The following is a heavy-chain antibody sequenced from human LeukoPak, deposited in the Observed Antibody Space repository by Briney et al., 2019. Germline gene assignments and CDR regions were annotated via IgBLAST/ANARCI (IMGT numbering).Heavy chain of an antibody. CDR3: TKRVKYGGTWDHFAD. D-gene: IGHD1-26*01. CDR2: VNADGGNT. J-gene: IGHJ4*02. Sequence: GGSLRLSCAASGFTFDNYRMSWVRQAPGKGLEWVSTVNADGGNTYYADSVKGRFTISRDNSKSTLILQMNSLKVEDTALYYCTKRVKYGGTWDHFADWGQGTLVTVSS. CDR1: GFTFDNYR. V-gene: IGHV3-23*01.